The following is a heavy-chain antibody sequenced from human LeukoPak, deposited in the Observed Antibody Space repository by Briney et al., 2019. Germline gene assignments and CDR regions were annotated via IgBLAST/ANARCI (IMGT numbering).Heavy chain of an antibody. Sequence: PGGSLRLSCAASGFTFSNYWMSWVRQAPGKGLEWVANIKQDGSEQYCADSVKGRFTISRDNAKSSLYLQMNSLRAEDTAVYYCARFKDGYLYWGQGTLVTVSS. CDR1: GFTFSNYW. CDR2: IKQDGSEQ. V-gene: IGHV3-7*01. J-gene: IGHJ4*02. CDR3: ARFKDGYLY. D-gene: IGHD5-24*01.